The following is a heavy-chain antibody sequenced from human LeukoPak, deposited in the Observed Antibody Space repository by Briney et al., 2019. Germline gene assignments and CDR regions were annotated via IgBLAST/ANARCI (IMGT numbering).Heavy chain of an antibody. CDR3: ARAIGKSEGY. CDR1: GFTFSTYW. D-gene: IGHD4-23*01. J-gene: IGHJ4*02. CDR2: IKQDGSEK. V-gene: IGHV3-7*01. Sequence: GGSLRLSCAASGFTFSTYWMHWVRQAPGKGLEWVANIKQDGSEKYYVDSVKGRFTISRDNAKSSLYLQMDSLRAEDTAVYYCARAIGKSEGYWGQGTLVTVSS.